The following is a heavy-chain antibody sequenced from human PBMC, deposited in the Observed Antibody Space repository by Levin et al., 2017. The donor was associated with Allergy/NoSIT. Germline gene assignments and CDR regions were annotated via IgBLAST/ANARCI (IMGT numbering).Heavy chain of an antibody. V-gene: IGHV3-53*01. CDR3: ARTHKSGSYYSYYFDY. CDR2: IYSDNIT. J-gene: IGHJ4*02. D-gene: IGHD3-10*01. CDR1: GFTVSGNY. Sequence: GESLKISCAASGFTVSGNYMSWIRQAPGKGLEWVSIIYSDNITYYADSVKGRFTISRDNSKNTLYLQMNSLRAEDTAVYYCARTHKSGSYYSYYFDYWGQGTLVTVSS.